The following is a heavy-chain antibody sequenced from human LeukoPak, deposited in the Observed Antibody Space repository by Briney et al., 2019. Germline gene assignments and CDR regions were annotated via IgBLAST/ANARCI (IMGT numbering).Heavy chain of an antibody. CDR3: ARDRRTYYYDSKGFDI. V-gene: IGHV3-11*01. D-gene: IGHD3-22*01. J-gene: IGHJ3*02. CDR1: GFTFSDYY. Sequence: GGSLRLSCAASGFTFSDYYMSWIRQAPGKGLEWVSYISSSGSTIYYADSVKGRFTISRDNAKNSLYLQMNSLRAEDTAVYYCARDRRTYYYDSKGFDIWGRGTMVTVSS. CDR2: ISSSGSTI.